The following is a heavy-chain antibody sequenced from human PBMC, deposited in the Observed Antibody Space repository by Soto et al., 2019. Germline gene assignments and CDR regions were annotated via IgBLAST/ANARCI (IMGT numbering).Heavy chain of an antibody. D-gene: IGHD2-8*01. CDR2: IYHSGST. V-gene: IGHV4-4*02. Sequence: QVHLQESGPGLVKPSETLSLTCGVSGDSISSVNWWSWVRQSPGKGLEWIGEIYHSGSTNYHSSLKSRVTLSVDKSKNQFSLQLTSVTAADTAVYYCATFSGFFTISPFDAWGQGILVTVSS. CDR1: GDSISSVNW. CDR3: ATFSGFFTISPFDA. J-gene: IGHJ5*02.